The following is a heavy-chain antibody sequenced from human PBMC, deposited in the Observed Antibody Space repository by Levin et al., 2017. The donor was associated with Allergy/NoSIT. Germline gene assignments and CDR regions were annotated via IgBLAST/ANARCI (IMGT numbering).Heavy chain of an antibody. CDR3: AKVLEDSSGYYCLDY. CDR1: GFTFSSYA. Sequence: GGSLRLSCAASGFTFSSYAMSWVRQAPGKGLEWVSAISGSGGSTYYADSVKGRFTISRDNSKNTLYLQMNSLRAEDTAVYYCAKVLEDSSGYYCLDYWGQGTLVTVSS. J-gene: IGHJ4*02. CDR2: ISGSGGST. V-gene: IGHV3-23*01. D-gene: IGHD3-22*01.